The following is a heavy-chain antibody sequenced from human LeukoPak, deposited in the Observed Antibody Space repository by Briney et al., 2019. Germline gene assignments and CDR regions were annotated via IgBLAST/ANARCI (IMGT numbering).Heavy chain of an antibody. CDR1: GYTFTSYD. V-gene: IGHV1-8*01. CDR2: MNPNRGNT. Sequence: GASVKVSCKASGYTFTSYDINWVRQATGQGLEWMGWMNPNRGNTGYAQKFQGRVTMTRNTSISTAYMELSSLRSEDTAVYYCARGGFRIVGARYYYYYGMDVWGQGTTVTVSS. J-gene: IGHJ6*02. D-gene: IGHD1-26*01. CDR3: ARGGFRIVGARYYYYYGMDV.